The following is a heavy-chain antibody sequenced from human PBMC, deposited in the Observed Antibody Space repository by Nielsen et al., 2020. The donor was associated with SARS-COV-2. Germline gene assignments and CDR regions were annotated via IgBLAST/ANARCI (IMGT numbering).Heavy chain of an antibody. CDR1: GGSMLRSNSY. V-gene: IGHV4-39*01. CDR3: ARRLNPGCEFDY. CDR2: IYYRGST. Sequence: GSLRLSCTVSGGSMLRSNSYWGWIRQPPGKGLEWIGSIYYRGSTSYNPSLKSRVSVSSDTPKSQFSLKVTSVAAADTAVYYCARRLNPGCEFDYWGQGTLVTVSS. J-gene: IGHJ4*02. D-gene: IGHD1-14*01.